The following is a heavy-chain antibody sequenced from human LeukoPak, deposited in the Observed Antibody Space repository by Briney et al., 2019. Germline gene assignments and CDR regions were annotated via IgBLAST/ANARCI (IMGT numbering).Heavy chain of an antibody. D-gene: IGHD6-19*01. CDR2: IWYDGSNK. Sequence: GGSLRLSCAASGFTFSSYGMHWVRQAPGKGLEWVAVIWYDGSNKYYADSVKGRFTISRDNSKNTLYLQMNSLRAEDTAVYYYAKGTGIAVAGPDYGGQGTLVTVSS. J-gene: IGHJ4*02. CDR3: AKGTGIAVAGPDY. V-gene: IGHV3-33*06. CDR1: GFTFSSYG.